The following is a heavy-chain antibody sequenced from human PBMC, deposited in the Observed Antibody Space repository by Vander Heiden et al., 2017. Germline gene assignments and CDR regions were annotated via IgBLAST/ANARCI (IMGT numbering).Heavy chain of an antibody. V-gene: IGHV4-39*01. Sequence: QPSLQESGPGPVKPSDTLSLTCTVSGGSISSSSYYWGWIRQPPGKGLEWIGSIYYSGSTYYNPSLKSRVTISVDTSKNQFSLKLSSVTAADTAVYYCARLVINWFDPWGQGTLVTVSS. CDR3: ARLVINWFDP. CDR1: GGSISSSSYY. J-gene: IGHJ5*02. CDR2: IYYSGST. D-gene: IGHD3-22*01.